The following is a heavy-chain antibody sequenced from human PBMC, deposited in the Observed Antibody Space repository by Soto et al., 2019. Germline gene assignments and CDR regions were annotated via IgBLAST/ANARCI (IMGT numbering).Heavy chain of an antibody. Sequence: EVQLLESGGGLVQPGGSLRLSCAASGFTFSSYAMSWVRQAPGKGLECVSAISGSGGSTYYADSVKGRFTIYRDNSKNTLYLQMNSLRAEDTAVYYCAKREVLWFGELYYYYGMDVWGQGTTVTVSS. J-gene: IGHJ6*02. CDR2: ISGSGGST. V-gene: IGHV3-23*01. CDR1: GFTFSSYA. D-gene: IGHD3-10*01. CDR3: AKREVLWFGELYYYYGMDV.